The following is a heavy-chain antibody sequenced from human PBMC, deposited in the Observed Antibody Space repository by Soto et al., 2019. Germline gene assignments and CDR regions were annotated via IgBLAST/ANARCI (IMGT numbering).Heavy chain of an antibody. CDR2: VYYSGTT. D-gene: IGHD3-22*01. CDR3: ARMSYFYDKWYFDL. J-gene: IGHJ2*01. CDR1: GASINNNDYY. Sequence: SETLSLTCTVSGASINNNDYYWSWICQTPGKGLEWIGYVYYSGTTDYIPSLKSRLSMSINKSQNQFTLKLNSVTAADTATYYCARMSYFYDKWYFDLWGRGTLVTVSS. V-gene: IGHV4-30-4*01.